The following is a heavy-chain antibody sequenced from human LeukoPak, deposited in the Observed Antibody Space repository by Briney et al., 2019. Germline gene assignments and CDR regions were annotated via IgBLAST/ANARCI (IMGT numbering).Heavy chain of an antibody. D-gene: IGHD1-26*01. Sequence: GGSLRLSCAASGFTFSSYAMSWVRQAPGKGLEWVSAISGSGGSTYYADSVKGRFTISRDNSKNTLYLQMNSLRAEVTAVYYCATDHSGSDNYYYYYMDVWGKGTTVTVSS. V-gene: IGHV3-23*01. CDR2: ISGSGGST. CDR3: ATDHSGSDNYYYYYMDV. J-gene: IGHJ6*03. CDR1: GFTFSSYA.